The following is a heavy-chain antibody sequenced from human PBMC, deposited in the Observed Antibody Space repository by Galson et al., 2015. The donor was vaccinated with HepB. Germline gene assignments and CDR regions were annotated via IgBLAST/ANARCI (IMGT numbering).Heavy chain of an antibody. Sequence: SLRLSCAASGFTFSSCNMNWVRQAPGKGLEWVSYISSRAITIYYADSVKGRFTISRDNAENSLYLQMNSLRDEDTAVYYCARGLGRLPPRYFDSWGQGTLVTVSS. CDR2: ISSRAITI. CDR1: GFTFSSCN. J-gene: IGHJ4*02. CDR3: ARGLGRLPPRYFDS. D-gene: IGHD1-26*01. V-gene: IGHV3-48*02.